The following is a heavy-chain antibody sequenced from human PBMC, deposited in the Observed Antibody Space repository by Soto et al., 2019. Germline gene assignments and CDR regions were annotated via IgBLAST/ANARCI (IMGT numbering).Heavy chain of an antibody. CDR2: ISAYNGNT. V-gene: IGHV1-18*04. CDR3: ARDLVAGASHCMDV. J-gene: IGHJ6*02. D-gene: IGHD6-19*01. Sequence: QVQRVQSGAEVKKPGASVKVSCKASGYTFISYGITWVRQAPGQGLEWMGWISAYNGNTNYAQKFQGRVTMTTDTSKSTAYMELRSLRSDDTAMYYCARDLVAGASHCMDVWGQGTTVTVSS. CDR1: GYTFISYG.